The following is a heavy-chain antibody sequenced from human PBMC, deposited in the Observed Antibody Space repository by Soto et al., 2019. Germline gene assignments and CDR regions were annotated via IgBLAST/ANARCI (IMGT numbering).Heavy chain of an antibody. D-gene: IGHD6-6*01. J-gene: IGHJ6*02. Sequence: ASVKVSCKASGGTFSSYAISWLRQAPGQGLEWMGGIIPIFGTANYAQKFQGRVTITADESTSTAYMELSSLRSEDTAVYYCARSEYSTSSYYYALDAWGRGTTVTVSS. CDR2: IIPIFGTA. CDR1: GGTFSSYA. CDR3: ARSEYSTSSYYYALDA. V-gene: IGHV1-69*13.